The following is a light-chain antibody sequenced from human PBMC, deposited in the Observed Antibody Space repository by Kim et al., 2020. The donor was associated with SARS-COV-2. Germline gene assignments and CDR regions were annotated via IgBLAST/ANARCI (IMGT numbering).Light chain of an antibody. CDR2: SQK. CDR3: SSRGSTGNHWV. Sequence: ALGQTVRITCQDNSRRIDYATRYQQKPGQAPKLVIYSQKKRPSGIPDRFSASSSGSTASLTITGAQAEDEADYYCSSRGSTGNHWVFGGGTKLTVL. CDR1: SRRIDY. V-gene: IGLV3-19*01. J-gene: IGLJ3*02.